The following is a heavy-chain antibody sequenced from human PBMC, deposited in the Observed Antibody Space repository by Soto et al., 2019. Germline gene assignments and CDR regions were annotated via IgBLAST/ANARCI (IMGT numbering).Heavy chain of an antibody. CDR1: GGSISSYY. Sequence: SETLSLTCSVAGGSISSYYGSWIRQPPGKGLXWIXXIXXSXXXXXNXXLKSRVTISVDTSKNQFSLKLSSVTAADTAVYYCAKLGPIINMEIAYWGQGTLVTVSS. CDR2: IXXSXXX. V-gene: IGHV4-59*01. J-gene: IGHJ4*02. D-gene: IGHD3-10*01. CDR3: AKLGPIINMEIAY.